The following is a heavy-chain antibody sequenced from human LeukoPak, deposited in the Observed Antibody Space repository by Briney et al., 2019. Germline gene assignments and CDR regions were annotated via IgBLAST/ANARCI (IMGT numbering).Heavy chain of an antibody. D-gene: IGHD6-19*01. CDR2: ISSSGSTI. CDR3: AREEQGIAVPFDY. Sequence: GGSLRLSCAASGFTFSSYAMSWVRQAPGKGLEWVSYISSSGSTIYYADSVKGRFTISRDNAKNSLYLQMNSLRAEDTAVYYCAREEQGIAVPFDYWGQGTLVTVSS. J-gene: IGHJ4*02. V-gene: IGHV3-48*03. CDR1: GFTFSSYA.